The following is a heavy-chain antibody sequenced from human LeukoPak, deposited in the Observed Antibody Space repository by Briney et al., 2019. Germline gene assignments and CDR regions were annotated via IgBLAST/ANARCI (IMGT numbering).Heavy chain of an antibody. D-gene: IGHD5-24*01. CDR1: GYTFTGYY. CDR2: INPNSGGT. V-gene: IGHV1-2*02. Sequence: PRASVKVSCKASGYTFTGYYMHWVRQAPGQGLEWMGWINPNSGGTNYAQKFQGRVTMTRDTSISTAYMELSRLRSDDTAVYYCKTWGSGGYNDAFDIWGQGTMVTVSS. J-gene: IGHJ3*02. CDR3: KTWGSGGYNDAFDI.